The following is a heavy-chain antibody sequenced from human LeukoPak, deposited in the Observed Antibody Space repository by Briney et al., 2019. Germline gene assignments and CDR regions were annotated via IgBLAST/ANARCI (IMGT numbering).Heavy chain of an antibody. Sequence: SETLSLTCTVSGYSISSGYYWGWIRQPPGKGLEWIGSIYHSGSTYYKPSLKSRVTISVDTSKNQFSLKLSSVTAADTAVYYCASPLGIAAAPGDAFDIWGQGTMVTVSS. CDR1: GYSISSGYY. J-gene: IGHJ3*02. CDR2: IYHSGST. V-gene: IGHV4-38-2*02. D-gene: IGHD6-13*01. CDR3: ASPLGIAAAPGDAFDI.